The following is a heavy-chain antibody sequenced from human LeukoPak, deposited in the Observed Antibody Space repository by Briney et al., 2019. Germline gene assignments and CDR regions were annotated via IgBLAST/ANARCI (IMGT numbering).Heavy chain of an antibody. CDR1: GGTFSSYA. J-gene: IGHJ4*02. V-gene: IGHV1-8*02. D-gene: IGHD5-12*01. CDR2: MNPNSGNT. Sequence: ASVKVSCKASGGTFSSYAISWVRQAPGQGLEWMGWMNPNSGNTGYAQKFQGGVTMTRNTSISTAYMELSSLRSEDTAVYYCARGGGYSGYDLSYYFDYWGQGTLVTVSS. CDR3: ARGGGYSGYDLSYYFDY.